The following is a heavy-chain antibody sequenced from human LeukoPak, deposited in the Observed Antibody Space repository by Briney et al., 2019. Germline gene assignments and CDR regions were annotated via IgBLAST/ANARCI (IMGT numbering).Heavy chain of an antibody. Sequence: QPGESLRLSCAASGFTFSSYSMNWVRQAPGKGLEWVSYISSASNTIYYADSVKGRFTISRDNAKNSLYLQMNSLRAEDTAMYYCARGGWFGDYNWFDPWGQGTLVTVSS. D-gene: IGHD3-10*01. CDR3: ARGGWFGDYNWFDP. CDR2: ISSASNTI. CDR1: GFTFSSYS. V-gene: IGHV3-48*01. J-gene: IGHJ5*02.